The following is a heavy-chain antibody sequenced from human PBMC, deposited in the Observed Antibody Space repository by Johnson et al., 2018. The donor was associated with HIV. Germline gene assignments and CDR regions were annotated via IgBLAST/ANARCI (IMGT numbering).Heavy chain of an antibody. J-gene: IGHJ3*02. CDR2: IKRKTECGST. CDR1: GFPFMNAW. V-gene: IGHV3-15*01. D-gene: IGHD5-12*01. Sequence: VQLVGPGGGLVKPGGALRLSCAASGFPFMNAWMSWVRQAPGKGLEWVCRIKRKTECGSTDYSAPVKGRLTISRDDSKNTLYLQMNSLKTEDTDVYYCTTDGLRTIDAFDIWGQGTMVTVSS. CDR3: TTDGLRTIDAFDI.